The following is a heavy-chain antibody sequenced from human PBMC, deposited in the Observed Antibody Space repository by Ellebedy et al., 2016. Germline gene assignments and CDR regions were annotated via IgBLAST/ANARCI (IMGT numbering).Heavy chain of an antibody. CDR3: AAAATANYYYDGLDV. CDR1: GYTLTELS. Sequence: ASVKVSCKVSGYTLTELSMHWVRQAPGKGLDWMGGFDPEDGEAIYAQKFQGRVTMTEDTSTDTAYMELSSLRSEDTAVYYCAAAATANYYYDGLDVWGQGTTVTVSS. CDR2: FDPEDGEA. J-gene: IGHJ6*02. V-gene: IGHV1-24*01.